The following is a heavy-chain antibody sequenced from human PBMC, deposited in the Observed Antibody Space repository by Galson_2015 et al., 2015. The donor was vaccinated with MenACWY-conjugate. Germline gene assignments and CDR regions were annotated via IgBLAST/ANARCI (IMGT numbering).Heavy chain of an antibody. D-gene: IGHD5-24*01. CDR2: IKRNSCGT. J-gene: IGHJ4*02. CDR3: ARGRDGYNPPDY. Sequence: SVTVSCKASGSPFTGYYKHWARQAPGQGLEGMGWIKRNSCGTKYAQKFQGWVTMTRDTSIRTAYMELSRLRSVDTAVYYCARGRDGYNPPDYWGQGALVTVSS. CDR1: GSPFTGYY. V-gene: IGHV1-2*04.